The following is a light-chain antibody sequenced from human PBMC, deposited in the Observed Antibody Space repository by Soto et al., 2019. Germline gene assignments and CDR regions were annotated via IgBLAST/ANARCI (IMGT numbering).Light chain of an antibody. CDR1: QRVSSNY. CDR2: GAS. CDR3: QQYGVAPYT. V-gene: IGKV3-20*01. J-gene: IGKJ2*01. Sequence: EIVLTQSPGTLSLSPGERATLSCRASQRVSSNYLAWYQQKPGQAPRLLIYGASSRATGIPERFSGSGSGTDFTLTISRLEPEDFAVYHCQQYGVAPYTFGQGTKLEIK.